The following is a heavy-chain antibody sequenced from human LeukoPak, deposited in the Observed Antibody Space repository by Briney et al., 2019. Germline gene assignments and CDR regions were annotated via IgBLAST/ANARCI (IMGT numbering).Heavy chain of an antibody. J-gene: IGHJ6*02. CDR2: ISGSGANR. CDR1: GLRFSDQY. V-gene: IGHV3-11*01. CDR3: ATLHFYAMGV. Sequence: GGSLRLSCAASGLRFSDQYMIWIRQTPGKGLEWVSFISGSGANRFYADSMKGRFTISKDNTKNSLYLQMNSLRAEDTAMYYCATLHFYAMGVWGQGTTVTVSS.